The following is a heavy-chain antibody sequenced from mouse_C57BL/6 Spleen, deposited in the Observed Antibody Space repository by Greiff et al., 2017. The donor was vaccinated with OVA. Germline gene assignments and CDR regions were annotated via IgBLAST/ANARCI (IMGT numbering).Heavy chain of an antibody. Sequence: EVQLVESGGGLVQPGGSMKLSCVASGFTFSNYWMNWVRQSPEKGLEWVAQISLKSDNHATTYAVTVKGRFTISRADSKSSIYLQMNNLRAEDARIYYCSADDDVFDYWGQGTTLTVSS. D-gene: IGHD2-4*01. J-gene: IGHJ2*01. CDR2: ISLKSDNHAT. V-gene: IGHV6-3*01. CDR3: SADDDVFDY. CDR1: GFTFSNYW.